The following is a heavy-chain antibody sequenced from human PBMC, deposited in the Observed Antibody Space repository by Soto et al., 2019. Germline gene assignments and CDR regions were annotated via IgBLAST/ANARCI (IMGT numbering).Heavy chain of an antibody. D-gene: IGHD5-12*01. V-gene: IGHV5-51*01. J-gene: IGHJ4*02. Sequence: GESLKISCKGSGYSFTSYWIGWVRQIPGKGLEWMGIIYPGDSDTRYSPSFQGQVTISADESISTAYLQWNSLKASDTAMYYCARRFSSYEFFNYWGQGTLVTVSS. CDR1: GYSFTSYW. CDR2: IYPGDSDT. CDR3: ARRFSSYEFFNY.